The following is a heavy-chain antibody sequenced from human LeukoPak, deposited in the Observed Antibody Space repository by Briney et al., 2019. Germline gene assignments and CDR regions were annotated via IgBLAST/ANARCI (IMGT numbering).Heavy chain of an antibody. J-gene: IGHJ6*02. CDR3: ARDHWVTMVRGVIPLYGLDV. CDR1: GFTFSTYA. Sequence: GRSLRLSCAASGFTFSTYAMHWVSQAPGKGLEWVAVISYDGSNKYYADSVKGRFTISRDNSKSTLYLQMISLRAEDTAVYYCARDHWVTMVRGVIPLYGLDVWGQGSTVTVSS. V-gene: IGHV3-30-3*01. CDR2: ISYDGSNK. D-gene: IGHD3-10*01.